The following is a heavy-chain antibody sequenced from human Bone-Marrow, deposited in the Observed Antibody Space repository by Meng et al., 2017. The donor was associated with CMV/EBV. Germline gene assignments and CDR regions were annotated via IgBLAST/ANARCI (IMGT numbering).Heavy chain of an antibody. CDR1: GFTFSSYA. Sequence: GGSLRLSCAASGFTFSSYAMHWVRQAPGKGLEWVAVISYDGSNKYYADSVKGRFTISRDNSKNTLFLQMNSLRAGDTAVYYCAKDTRTGGVALRPTGYGMDVWGQGNPGHRLL. CDR2: ISYDGSNK. CDR3: AKDTRTGGVALRPTGYGMDV. V-gene: IGHV3-30*04. D-gene: IGHD6-6*01. J-gene: IGHJ6*02.